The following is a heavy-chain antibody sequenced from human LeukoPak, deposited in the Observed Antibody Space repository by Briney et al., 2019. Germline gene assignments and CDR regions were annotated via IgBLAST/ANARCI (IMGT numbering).Heavy chain of an antibody. CDR1: GFTFSDYY. V-gene: IGHV3-11*01. CDR3: ASRYGSGSYYPFDY. CDR2: ISSSGSTI. J-gene: IGHJ4*02. Sequence: KPGGSLGLSCAASGFTFSDYYMSWIRQAPGKGLEWVSYISSSGSTIYYADSVKGRFTISRDNAKNSLYLQMNSLRAEDTAVYYCASRYGSGSYYPFDYWGQGTLVTVSS. D-gene: IGHD3-10*01.